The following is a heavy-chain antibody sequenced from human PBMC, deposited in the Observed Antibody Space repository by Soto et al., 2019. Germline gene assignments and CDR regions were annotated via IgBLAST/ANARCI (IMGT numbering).Heavy chain of an antibody. V-gene: IGHV4-31*03. CDR2: IYYSGST. CDR3: ARFIPGTGSDY. D-gene: IGHD1-20*01. J-gene: IGHJ4*02. Sequence: QVQLQESGPGLVKPSQTLSLTCTVSGGSISSGGYYWSWIRQHPGKGLEWIGYIYYSGSTYYNPSRKRRVTISVDTSKNQFSLKLSSVTAADTAVYYCARFIPGTGSDYWGQGTLVTVSS. CDR1: GGSISSGGYY.